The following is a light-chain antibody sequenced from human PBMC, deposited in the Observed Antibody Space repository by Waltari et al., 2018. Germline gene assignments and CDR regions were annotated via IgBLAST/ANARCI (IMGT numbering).Light chain of an antibody. J-gene: IGKJ5*01. CDR1: QNVGKNY. Sequence: EILLTQSPGTLSLSPGERATLSCRASQNVGKNYLGWYQQRPGQPPRLLIFGASNRATGIPDRFSGSGSGTDFTLTISRLESEDFAVYFCQQYASPPITFGQGTRLDFK. V-gene: IGKV3-20*01. CDR2: GAS. CDR3: QQYASPPIT.